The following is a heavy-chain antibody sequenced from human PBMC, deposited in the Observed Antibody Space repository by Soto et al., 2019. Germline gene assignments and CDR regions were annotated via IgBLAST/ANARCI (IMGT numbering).Heavy chain of an antibody. J-gene: IGHJ5*02. V-gene: IGHV4-34*01. D-gene: IGHD5-18*01. CDR1: GGSFSGYY. CDR3: AREVRGYSYGPSRGYWFDP. CDR2: INHSGST. Sequence: PSETLSLTCAVYGGSFSGYYWSWIRQPPGKGLEWIGEINHSGSTNYNPSLKSRVTISVDTSKNQFSLKLSSVTAADTAVYYCAREVRGYSYGPSRGYWFDPWGQGTLVTVSS.